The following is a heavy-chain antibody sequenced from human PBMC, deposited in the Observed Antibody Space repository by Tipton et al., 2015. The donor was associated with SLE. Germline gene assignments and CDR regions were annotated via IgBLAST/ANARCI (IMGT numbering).Heavy chain of an antibody. J-gene: IGHJ4*02. CDR1: GGSFSGYY. D-gene: IGHD1-1*01. Sequence: LRLSCAVYGGSFSGYYWSWIRQPPGKGLEWIGEINHSGSTNYNPSLKSRVTISVDTSKNQFSLKLSSVTAADTAVYYCARGRVGYGDSWGQGTLVTVSS. CDR3: ARGRVGYGDS. V-gene: IGHV4-34*01. CDR2: INHSGST.